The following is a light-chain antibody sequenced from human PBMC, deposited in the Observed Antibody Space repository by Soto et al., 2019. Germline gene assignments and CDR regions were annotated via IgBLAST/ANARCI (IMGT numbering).Light chain of an antibody. CDR1: QSISTC. CDR3: DQYKSDAR. V-gene: IGKV1-5*01. Sequence: DIERTQSPATLSGYAGDRDTLTCRASQSISTCLAWYQPKPWHAPKLLIYDASTSESGVPSRFSGSGSGTEHTLTIRSIQREDFASYDGDQYKSDARFGQGTKVEIK. CDR2: DAS. J-gene: IGKJ1*01.